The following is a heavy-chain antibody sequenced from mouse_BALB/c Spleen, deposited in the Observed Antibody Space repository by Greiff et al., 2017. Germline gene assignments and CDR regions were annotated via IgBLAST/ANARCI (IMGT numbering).Heavy chain of an antibody. V-gene: IGHV6-6*02. J-gene: IGHJ4*01. Sequence: EVKVEESGGGLVQPGGSMKLSCVASGFTFSNYWMNWVRQSPEKGLEWVAEIRLKSNNYATHYAESVKGRFTISRDDSKSSVYLQMNNLRAEDTGIYYCTRGWLLRDYAMDYWGQGTSVTVSS. CDR3: TRGWLLRDYAMDY. D-gene: IGHD2-3*01. CDR2: IRLKSNNYAT. CDR1: GFTFSNYW.